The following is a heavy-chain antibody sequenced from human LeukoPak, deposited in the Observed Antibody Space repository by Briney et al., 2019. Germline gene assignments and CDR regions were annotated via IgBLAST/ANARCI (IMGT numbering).Heavy chain of an antibody. V-gene: IGHV4-38-2*02. CDR2: IYHSGST. D-gene: IGHD1-26*01. CDR1: GGSISSGYY. Sequence: SETLSLTCTVSGGSISSGYYWGWIRQPPGKGLEWIGSIYHSGSTYYNPSLKSRVTISVDTSKNQFSLKLSSVTAADTAVYYCARVMVGTTRGLFDYWGQGTLVTVSS. CDR3: ARVMVGTTRGLFDY. J-gene: IGHJ4*02.